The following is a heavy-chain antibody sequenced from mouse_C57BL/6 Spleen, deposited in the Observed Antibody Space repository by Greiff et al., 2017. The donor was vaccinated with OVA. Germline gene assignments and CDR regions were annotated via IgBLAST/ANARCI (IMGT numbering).Heavy chain of an antibody. D-gene: IGHD1-1*01. J-gene: IGHJ4*01. Sequence: QVQLQQSGPGLVQPSQCLSITCTVSGFSLTSYGVHWVRQSPGKGLEWLGVISSGGSTDKNDAFIYRLSIRTDNTKSQVIFKMNSLQAHDTAIYYCARKGGIYVEAMDYWGQGTSVTVSS. CDR3: ARKGGIYVEAMDY. CDR2: ISSGGST. V-gene: IGHV2-2*01. CDR1: GFSLTSYG.